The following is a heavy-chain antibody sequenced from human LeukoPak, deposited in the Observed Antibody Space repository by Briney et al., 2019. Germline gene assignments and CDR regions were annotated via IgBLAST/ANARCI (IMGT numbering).Heavy chain of an antibody. V-gene: IGHV1-2*04. D-gene: IGHD6-19*01. CDR3: AREPAVAGTDGNTPFDY. J-gene: IGHJ4*02. Sequence: ASVKVSCKASGYTFTGYYMHWVRQAPGQGLEWMGWINPNSGGTNYAQKFQGWVTMTRDTSISTAYMELSRLRPDDTAVYYCAREPAVAGTDGNTPFDYWGQGTLVTVSS. CDR1: GYTFTGYY. CDR2: INPNSGGT.